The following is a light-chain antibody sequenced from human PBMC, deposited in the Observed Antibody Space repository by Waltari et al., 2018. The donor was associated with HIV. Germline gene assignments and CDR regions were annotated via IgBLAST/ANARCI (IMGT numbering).Light chain of an antibody. CDR2: GNK. CDR1: TSNIGADYD. CDR3: QSYDITLSASVV. J-gene: IGLJ2*01. Sequence: QSVLTQPPSVSGATGQRVTISCTGSTSNIGADYDVHWYQQIPGTAPKLLISGNKNRPSGVPDRFSASKSGTSASLTITGLQAEDEADYFCQSYDITLSASVVFGGGTKLTVL. V-gene: IGLV1-40*01.